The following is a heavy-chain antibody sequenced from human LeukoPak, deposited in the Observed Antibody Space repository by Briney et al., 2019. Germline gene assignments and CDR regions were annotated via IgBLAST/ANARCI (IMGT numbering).Heavy chain of an antibody. CDR3: ARHGTISSESYSDY. Sequence: EASETLSLTCSVSGGSVSSYYWSWIRQSPGKGLEWIGYIHNSGRTNYNPSLKSRVTGFVDTSKNQVSLRLSSVTAADTAVYYCARHGTISSESYSDYWGQGALVTVSS. CDR1: GGSVSSYY. J-gene: IGHJ4*02. V-gene: IGHV4-59*08. D-gene: IGHD1-14*01. CDR2: IHNSGRT.